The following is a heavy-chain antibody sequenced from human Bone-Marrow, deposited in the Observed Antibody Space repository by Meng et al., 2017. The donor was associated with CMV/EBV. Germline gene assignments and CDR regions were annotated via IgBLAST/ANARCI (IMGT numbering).Heavy chain of an antibody. V-gene: IGHV3-49*04. D-gene: IGHD3-3*01. CDR2: IRSKAYGGTT. CDR3: TRDPFWSGYYYGMDV. CDR1: GFTFGDYA. J-gene: IGHJ6*02. Sequence: GGSLRLSCTASGFTFGDYAMSWVRQAPGKGLEWVGFIRSKAYGGTTEYAASVKGRFTISRDDSKSIAYLQMNSLKTEDTAVYYCTRDPFWSGYYYGMDVWGQGTMVTVSS.